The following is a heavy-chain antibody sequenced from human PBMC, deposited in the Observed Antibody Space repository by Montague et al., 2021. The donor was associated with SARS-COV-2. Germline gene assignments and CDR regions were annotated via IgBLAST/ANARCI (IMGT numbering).Heavy chain of an antibody. CDR1: GGSISDNNW. Sequence: SETLSLICGVSGGSISDNNWWSWVRQSPETGLEWIGEISLGGHTDYNPSLKSRVTISLDKSKNQSSLKLTSVTAADTAVYYCARDIWEPEVRSRGWFDPWGQGILVTVSS. D-gene: IGHD1-26*01. J-gene: IGHJ5*02. V-gene: IGHV4-4*02. CDR3: ARDIWEPEVRSRGWFDP. CDR2: ISLGGHT.